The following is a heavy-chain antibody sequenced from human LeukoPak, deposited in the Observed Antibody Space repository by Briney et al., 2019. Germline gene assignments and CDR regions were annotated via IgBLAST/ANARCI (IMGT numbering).Heavy chain of an antibody. CDR2: IIPIFGTA. V-gene: IGHV1-69*13. CDR3: ARTHYYDSSGYYYPNYYYGMDV. J-gene: IGHJ6*02. CDR1: GGTFSSYA. Sequence: GVSVKVSCKASGGTFSSYAISWVRQAPGQGLEWMGGIIPIFGTANYAQKFQGRVTITADESTSTAYMELSSLRSEDTAVYYCARTHYYDSSGYYYPNYYYGMDVWGQGTTVTVSS. D-gene: IGHD3-22*01.